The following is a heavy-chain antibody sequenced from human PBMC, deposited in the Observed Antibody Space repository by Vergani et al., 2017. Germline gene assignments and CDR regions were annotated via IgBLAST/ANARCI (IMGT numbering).Heavy chain of an antibody. Sequence: QVQLQESGPGLVKPSGTLSLTCAVSGGSISSSNWWSWVRQPPGKGLEWIGEIYHSGSTNYNPSLKSRVTISVDTSKNQFSLKLSSVTAADTAVYYCARVPYGDYASADYWGQGTLVTVSS. V-gene: IGHV4-4*02. J-gene: IGHJ4*02. D-gene: IGHD4-17*01. CDR1: GGSISSSNW. CDR3: ARVPYGDYASADY. CDR2: IYHSGST.